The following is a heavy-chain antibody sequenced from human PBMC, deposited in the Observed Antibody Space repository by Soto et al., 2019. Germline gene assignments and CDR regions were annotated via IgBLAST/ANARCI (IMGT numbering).Heavy chain of an antibody. CDR1: GYTLTELS. CDR2: FDPEDGET. D-gene: IGHD3-3*01. J-gene: IGHJ4*02. V-gene: IGHV1-24*01. CDR3: AHAPLWSGYFDY. Sequence: ASVKVSCKVSGYTLTELSMHWVRQAPGKGLEWMGGFDPEDGETIYAQKFQGRVTMTEDTSTDTAYMELRRLRSEDTAVYNCAHAPLWSGYFDYWGQATLATVSS.